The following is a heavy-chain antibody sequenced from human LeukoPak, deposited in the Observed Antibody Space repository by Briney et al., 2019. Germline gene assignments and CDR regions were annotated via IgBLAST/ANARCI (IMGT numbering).Heavy chain of an antibody. CDR2: ISVYNGNT. CDR3: ARFTFWSGYCPFDY. Sequence: VASVKVSCKASGYTFTSYGISWVRQAPGQGLEWMGWISVYNGNTNYAQKLQGRVTMTTDTSTSTAYMGLRSLRSDDTAVYYCARFTFWSGYCPFDYWGQGTLVTVSS. J-gene: IGHJ4*02. D-gene: IGHD3-3*01. V-gene: IGHV1-18*01. CDR1: GYTFTSYG.